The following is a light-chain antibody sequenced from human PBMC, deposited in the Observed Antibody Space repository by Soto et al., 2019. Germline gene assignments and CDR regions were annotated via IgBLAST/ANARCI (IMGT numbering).Light chain of an antibody. V-gene: IGLV1-51*01. J-gene: IGLJ1*01. CDR2: DDN. CDR1: SPNIGGTS. Sequence: PPSGSAATKQKLTISCSGSSPNIGGTSVSWYQQLPGTAPKLLIYDDNKRPSRIPDRFSGSKSGTSATLGITGFQTGDEADYYCGSWESRRSAYVLGT. CDR3: GSWESRRSAYV.